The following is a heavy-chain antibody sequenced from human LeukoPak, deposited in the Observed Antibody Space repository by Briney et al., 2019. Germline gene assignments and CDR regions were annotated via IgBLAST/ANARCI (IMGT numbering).Heavy chain of an antibody. V-gene: IGHV3-30*04. J-gene: IGHJ4*02. D-gene: IGHD1-26*01. CDR2: ISYDGSNK. Sequence: GGSLRLSCAASGFTFSSYAMHWVRQAPGKGLEWGAVISYDGSNKYYADSVKGRFTISRDNSKNTLYLQMNSLRAEDTAVYYCARDPFISGSYQGFDYWGQGTLVTVSS. CDR1: GFTFSSYA. CDR3: ARDPFISGSYQGFDY.